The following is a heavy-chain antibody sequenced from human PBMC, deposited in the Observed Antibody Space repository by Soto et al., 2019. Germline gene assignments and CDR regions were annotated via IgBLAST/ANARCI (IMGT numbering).Heavy chain of an antibody. CDR1: GFTFSDHY. V-gene: IGHV3-72*01. Sequence: EVQLVESGGGLVQPGGSLRLSCAASGFTFSDHYMDWVRQAPGKGLEWVGRTANKATSYTTQYAASVQGRFTISRDESTNSLYLHLNSLKFEDTAMYYCVGHVVVTCISVFDSWGQGTTVTVSS. CDR3: VGHVVVTCISVFDS. J-gene: IGHJ3*02. D-gene: IGHD2-21*02. CDR2: TANKATSYTT.